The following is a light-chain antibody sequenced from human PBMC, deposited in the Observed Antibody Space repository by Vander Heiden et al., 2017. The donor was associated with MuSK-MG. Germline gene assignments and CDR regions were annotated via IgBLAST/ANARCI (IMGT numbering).Light chain of an antibody. V-gene: IGKV3-15*01. J-gene: IGKJ3*01. CDR2: ASS. CDR1: QSISSL. Sequence: EIVMTQSPATLSVSPGERAPLSCRASQSISSLLAWYQQKPGQAPRLLIYASSTRATGVPARFSGSGSGTEFTLTISSLQSEDFAVYYCHQYNSSPLTFGPGTKVDIK. CDR3: HQYNSSPLT.